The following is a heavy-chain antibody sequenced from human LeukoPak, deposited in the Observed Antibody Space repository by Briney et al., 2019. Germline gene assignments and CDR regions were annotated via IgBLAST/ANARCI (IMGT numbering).Heavy chain of an antibody. CDR3: ARVQTVTPNWFDP. D-gene: IGHD4-17*01. Sequence: SETLSLTCAVYGGSFSGYYWSWIRQPPGKGLEWIGEINHSGSTNYNPSLKSRVTISVDTSKNQFSLKLSSVTAADTAVYYCARVQTVTPNWFDPWGQGTLVTVSS. J-gene: IGHJ5*02. CDR2: INHSGST. CDR1: GGSFSGYY. V-gene: IGHV4-34*01.